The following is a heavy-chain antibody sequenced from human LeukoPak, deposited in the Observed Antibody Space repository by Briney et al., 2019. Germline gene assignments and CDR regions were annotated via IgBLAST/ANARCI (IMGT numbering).Heavy chain of an antibody. D-gene: IGHD2-2*01. Sequence: SETLSHTCTVSGGSISSYYWSWIRQPPGKGLEWIGYIYYSGSTNYNPSLKSRVTISVDTSKNQFSLKLSSVTAADTAVYYCAITPTRRSSPYYYGMDVWGKGTTVTVSS. CDR3: AITPTRRSSPYYYGMDV. CDR2: IYYSGST. CDR1: GGSISSYY. V-gene: IGHV4-59*01. J-gene: IGHJ6*04.